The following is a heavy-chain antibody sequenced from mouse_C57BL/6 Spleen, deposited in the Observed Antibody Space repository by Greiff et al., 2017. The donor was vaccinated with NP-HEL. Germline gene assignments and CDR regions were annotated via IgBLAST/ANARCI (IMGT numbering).Heavy chain of an antibody. J-gene: IGHJ2*01. CDR2: IDPSDSYT. CDR1: GYTFTSYW. D-gene: IGHD4-1*01. V-gene: IGHV1-59*01. CDR3: ARGEANWVGDY. Sequence: QVQLKQPGAELVRPGTSVKLSCKASGYTFTSYWMHWVKQRPGQGLEWIGVIDPSDSYTNYNQKFKGKATLTVDTSSSTAYMQLSSLTSEDSAVYYCARGEANWVGDYWGQGTTLTVSS.